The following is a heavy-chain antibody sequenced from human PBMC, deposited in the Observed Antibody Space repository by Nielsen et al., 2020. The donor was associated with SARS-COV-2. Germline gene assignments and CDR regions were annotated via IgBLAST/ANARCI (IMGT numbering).Heavy chain of an antibody. Sequence: GESLKISCAASGFTFSSYSMNWVRQAPGKGLEWVSYISSSSSTIYFADSVKGRFTISRDNAKNSLYLQMNSLRAEDTAVYYCARVSGCSGYDHRFYYGMDVWGQGTTVTVSS. V-gene: IGHV3-48*01. D-gene: IGHD5-12*01. CDR3: ARVSGCSGYDHRFYYGMDV. J-gene: IGHJ6*02. CDR2: ISSSSSTI. CDR1: GFTFSSYS.